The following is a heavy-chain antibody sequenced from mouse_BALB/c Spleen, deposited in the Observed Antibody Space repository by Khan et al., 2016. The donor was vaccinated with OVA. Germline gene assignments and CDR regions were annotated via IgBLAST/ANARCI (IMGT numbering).Heavy chain of an antibody. CDR1: GFTFSDYY. CDR2: LSDGGSYT. Sequence: EVELVESGGGLVKPGGSLKLSCAASGFTFSDYYMSLVRQTPEKRLEWVATLSDGGSYTYFSDSVKGRFTISRGNSKHNLYPHMRRLKSEDTAMYYCARGGYGTFAYWGQGTRVTVSA. D-gene: IGHD2-14*01. V-gene: IGHV5-4*02. CDR3: ARGGYGTFAY. J-gene: IGHJ3*01.